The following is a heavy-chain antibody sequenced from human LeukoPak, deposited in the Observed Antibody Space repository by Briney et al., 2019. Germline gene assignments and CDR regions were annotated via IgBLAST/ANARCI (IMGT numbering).Heavy chain of an antibody. D-gene: IGHD3-10*01. CDR1: GGSFSGYY. CDR2: INHSGST. J-gene: IGHJ4*02. CDR3: ARVGYGSGTHSNYYFDY. Sequence: SETLSLTCAVYGGSFSGYYWSWIRQPPGKGLEWIGEINHSGSTNYNPSLKSRVTISVDTSKNQFSLKLSSVTAADTGVYYCARVGYGSGTHSNYYFDYWGQGTLVTVSS. V-gene: IGHV4-34*01.